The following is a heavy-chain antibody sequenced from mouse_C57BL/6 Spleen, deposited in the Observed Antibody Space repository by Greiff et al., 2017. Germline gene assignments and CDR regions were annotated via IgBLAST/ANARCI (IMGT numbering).Heavy chain of an antibody. D-gene: IGHD1-1*01. Sequence: EVQLQQSGTVLARPGASVKMSCKTSGYTITSYWMHWVKQRPGQGLEWIGAIYPGNSDTSYNQQFKGKAKLTAVTSASTAYMELSSLTNEDSAVYYCTRSGGSRDFFDYWGQGTTLTVSS. CDR2: IYPGNSDT. V-gene: IGHV1-5*01. CDR3: TRSGGSRDFFDY. J-gene: IGHJ2*01. CDR1: GYTITSYW.